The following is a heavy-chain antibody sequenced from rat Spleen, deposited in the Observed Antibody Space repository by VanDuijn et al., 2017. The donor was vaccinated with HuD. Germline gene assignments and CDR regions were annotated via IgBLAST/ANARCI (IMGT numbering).Heavy chain of an antibody. Sequence: EVQLVESGGGLVQPGRSLKLSCSASGFTFTNYGMAWVRQAPTKGLEWVASITNGGGNPYYADSVKGRFTISRDNAKSTLYLKLDSLRSEDTATYYCTTDTFYDGSYYPGGFDYWGQGVMVTVSS. CDR1: GFTFTNYG. V-gene: IGHV5-27*01. CDR3: TTDTFYDGSYYPGGFDY. CDR2: ITNGGGNP. D-gene: IGHD1-12*02. J-gene: IGHJ2*01.